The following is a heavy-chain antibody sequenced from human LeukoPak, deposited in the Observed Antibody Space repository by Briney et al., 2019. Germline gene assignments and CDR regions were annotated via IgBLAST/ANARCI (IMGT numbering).Heavy chain of an antibody. Sequence: PSETLSLTCTVSGGSISSSSYYWGWIRQPPGKGLEWIGSIYYSGSTYYNPSLKSRVTISVDTSKNQFSLKLSSVTAADTAVYYCARLTYYDFWSGYSSRKYYFDYWGQGTLVTVSS. D-gene: IGHD3-3*01. CDR2: IYYSGST. CDR3: ARLTYYDFWSGYSSRKYYFDY. J-gene: IGHJ4*02. CDR1: GGSISSSSYY. V-gene: IGHV4-39*01.